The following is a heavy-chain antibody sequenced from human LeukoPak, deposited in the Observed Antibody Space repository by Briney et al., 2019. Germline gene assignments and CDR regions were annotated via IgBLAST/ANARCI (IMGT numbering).Heavy chain of an antibody. CDR2: ISWNSGSI. Sequence: PGRSLRLFCAASGFTFDDYAMHWVRQAPGKGLEWVSGISWNSGSIGYADSVKGRFTISRDNAKNSLYLQMNSLRAEDTALYYCAKDRGGYSYGLDYWGQGTLVTVSS. V-gene: IGHV3-9*01. CDR1: GFTFDDYA. CDR3: AKDRGGYSYGLDY. J-gene: IGHJ4*02. D-gene: IGHD5-18*01.